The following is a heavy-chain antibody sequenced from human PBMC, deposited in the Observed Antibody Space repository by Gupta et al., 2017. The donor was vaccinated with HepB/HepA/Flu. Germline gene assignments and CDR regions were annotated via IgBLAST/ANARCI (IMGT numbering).Heavy chain of an antibody. CDR3: GRWGPMDYYMDV. CDR1: GYTFRNYG. CDR2: ISAYNGRT. D-gene: IGHD3-10*01. V-gene: IGHV1-18*01. J-gene: IGHJ6*03. Sequence: QVQLVQSGAEVKNPGASVKLSCKASGYTFRNYGFPWVRQAPGQGLEWIGWISAYNGRTDDAQKLQGRVSLTTDPTTTTAYMELRSLRSDDTAVYYCGRWGPMDYYMDVWGKGTTVTVSS.